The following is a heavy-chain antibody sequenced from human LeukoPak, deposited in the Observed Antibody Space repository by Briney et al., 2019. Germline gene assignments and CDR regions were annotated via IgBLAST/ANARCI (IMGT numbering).Heavy chain of an antibody. CDR2: ISGSSSTV. CDR1: GFTFSSYS. CDR3: AELGITMIGGV. Sequence: GGSLRLSCAASGFTFSSYSMNWVRQAPGKGLGLEWVSYISGSSSTVYYADSLKGRFTISRDNGKNSLYLQMNSLRAEDTAVYYCAELGITMIGGVWGKGTTVTISS. J-gene: IGHJ6*04. V-gene: IGHV3-48*01. D-gene: IGHD3-10*02.